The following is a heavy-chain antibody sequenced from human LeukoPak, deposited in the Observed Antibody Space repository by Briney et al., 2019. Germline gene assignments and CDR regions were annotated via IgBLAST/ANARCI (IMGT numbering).Heavy chain of an antibody. J-gene: IGHJ5*02. CDR2: IYYSGNT. CDR1: GGSISSTTYY. CDR3: ARGARSGDWFDP. D-gene: IGHD3-10*01. Sequence: SETLSLTCIISGGSISSTTYYWGWIRQPPGKGLEWIGTIYYSGNTYYNPSLQSRVTISVDTSKNQFSLKLSSVTAADTAVYYCARGARSGDWFDPWGQGTLVTVSS. V-gene: IGHV4-39*07.